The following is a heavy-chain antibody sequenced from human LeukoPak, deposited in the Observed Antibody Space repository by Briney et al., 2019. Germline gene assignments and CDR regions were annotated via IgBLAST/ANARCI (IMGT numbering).Heavy chain of an antibody. Sequence: ASVKVPCKAYGYTFTSYDIIWLRQAPGQGPECVGWIKPNSGNTGYAQKFQGRVTMTRDTSTSTAYMELNSLTYDDTAVYYCTRNHLGLGLWGQGTMVTVSS. D-gene: IGHD1-14*01. CDR2: IKPNSGNT. CDR1: GYTFTSYD. V-gene: IGHV1-8*01. CDR3: TRNHLGLGL. J-gene: IGHJ3*01.